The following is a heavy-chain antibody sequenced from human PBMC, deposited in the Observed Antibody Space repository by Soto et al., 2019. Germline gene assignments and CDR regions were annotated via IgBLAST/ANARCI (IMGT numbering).Heavy chain of an antibody. J-gene: IGHJ1*01. V-gene: IGHV3-33*05. CDR2: TSYDGSNK. CDR1: GFTFRSYV. Sequence: QVQLVESGGGVVQPGTSLRLSCVGSGFTFRSYVIHWVRQAPGKGLEWVALTSYDGSNKDYGYSVKGRFTISRDNSRNTVDLQMDSLRSEDTALYDCARWETTGGLDVWGQGTLVSVSS. CDR3: ARWETTGGLDV. D-gene: IGHD1-26*01.